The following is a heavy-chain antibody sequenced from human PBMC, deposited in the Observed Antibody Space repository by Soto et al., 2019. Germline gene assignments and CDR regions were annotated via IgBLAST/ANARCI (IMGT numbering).Heavy chain of an antibody. D-gene: IGHD2-2*01. J-gene: IGHJ6*03. CDR3: ARGRSPEYCSSTSCRHYYYYMDV. CDR2: IYYSGST. V-gene: IGHV4-59*01. Sequence: SETLSLTCTVSGGSISSYYWSWIRQPPGKGLEWIGYIYYSGSTNYNPSLKSRVTISVDTSKNQFSLKLSSVTAADTAVYYCARGRSPEYCSSTSCRHYYYYMDVWGKGTTVTVSS. CDR1: GGSISSYY.